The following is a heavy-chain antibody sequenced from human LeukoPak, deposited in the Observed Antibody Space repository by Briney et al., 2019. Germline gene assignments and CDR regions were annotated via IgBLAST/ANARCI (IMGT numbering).Heavy chain of an antibody. V-gene: IGHV3-74*01. CDR1: GFTFRTSW. Sequence: GGSLRLSCAASGFTFRTSWIHWVRQAPGRGLEWISRINPDGSGPAYADSLKGRLTIYRDNARNMVDLQMNSVRADDTAVYYCVRGSSDWKGMDIWGQGTLVTVSS. CDR3: VRGSSDWKGMDI. J-gene: IGHJ4*02. D-gene: IGHD6-19*01. CDR2: INPDGSGP.